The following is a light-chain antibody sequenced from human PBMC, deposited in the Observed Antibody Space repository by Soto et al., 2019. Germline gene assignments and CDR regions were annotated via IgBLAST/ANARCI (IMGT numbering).Light chain of an antibody. V-gene: IGKV3-20*01. CDR2: TAS. J-gene: IGKJ4*01. CDR3: HKYGPSPLT. Sequence: EIVLTQSPGTLYLSPGERATLSCRASQSVASSFIAWFQQKPGQPPRLLIYTASSRAPGIPDRFRGSGSGTDFTLTISRLEPEDFAVYYCHKYGPSPLTFGGGTKVELK. CDR1: QSVASSF.